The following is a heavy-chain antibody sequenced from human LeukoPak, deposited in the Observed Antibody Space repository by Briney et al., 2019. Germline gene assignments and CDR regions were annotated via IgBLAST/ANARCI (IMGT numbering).Heavy chain of an antibody. Sequence: ASVKVSCKVSGYTLTELSMHWVRQAPGKGLEWMGGFDPEDGETIYAQKFQGRVTMTEDTSTDTAFMELSSLRSEDTAVYYCATGLTMVRGRLTRYYYYYYGMDVWGQGTTVTGSS. CDR2: FDPEDGET. J-gene: IGHJ6*02. CDR3: ATGLTMVRGRLTRYYYYYYGMDV. V-gene: IGHV1-24*01. D-gene: IGHD3-10*01. CDR1: GYTLTELS.